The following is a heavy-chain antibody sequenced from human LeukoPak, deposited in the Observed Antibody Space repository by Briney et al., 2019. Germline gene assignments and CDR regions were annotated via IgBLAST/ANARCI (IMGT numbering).Heavy chain of an antibody. Sequence: PGGSLRLSCAASGFTFSSYSMNWVRQAPGKGLEWVSVISGSGGSTYYADSVKGRFTISRDNSKNTLYLQMNSLRAEDTAVYYCAKAKGDYGGPDAFDIWGQGTMVTVSS. CDR3: AKAKGDYGGPDAFDI. D-gene: IGHD4-23*01. V-gene: IGHV3-23*01. CDR1: GFTFSSYS. CDR2: ISGSGGST. J-gene: IGHJ3*02.